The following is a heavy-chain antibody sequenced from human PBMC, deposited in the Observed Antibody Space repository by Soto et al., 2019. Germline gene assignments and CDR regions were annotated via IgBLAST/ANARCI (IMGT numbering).Heavy chain of an antibody. D-gene: IGHD3-10*01. Sequence: QVHLVQSGAEVKKPGASVKVSCKGSGYGFTTYGITWVRQAPGQGLEWMAWISAHNGNTNYAQKLQGRVTVTRDTSTSTAYMELRSLRSDDPAVYYCAGGRYGGYWGQGALVTVSS. V-gene: IGHV1-18*01. J-gene: IGHJ4*01. CDR1: GYGFTTYG. CDR3: AGGRYGGY. CDR2: ISAHNGNT.